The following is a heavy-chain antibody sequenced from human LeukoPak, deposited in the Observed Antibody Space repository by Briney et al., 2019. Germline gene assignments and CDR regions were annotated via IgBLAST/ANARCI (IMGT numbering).Heavy chain of an antibody. D-gene: IGHD3-22*01. CDR1: GYSISSGYY. CDR3: ARGAPNYDSRIYYYMDV. Sequence: PSETLSLTCTVSGYSISSGYYWGWIRQPPGQGLEWIGSIYHSGSTYYNPSLKSRVTISVGTSKNQFSLKLSSVTAADTAVYYCARGAPNYDSRIYYYMDVWGKGTTVTISS. J-gene: IGHJ6*03. V-gene: IGHV4-38-2*02. CDR2: IYHSGST.